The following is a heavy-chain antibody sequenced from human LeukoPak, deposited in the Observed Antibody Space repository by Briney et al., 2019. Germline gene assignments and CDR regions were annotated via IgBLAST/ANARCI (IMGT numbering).Heavy chain of an antibody. D-gene: IGHD5-18*01. V-gene: IGHV4-59*13. CDR1: GGDISTYH. CDR2: VYYSGST. Sequence: SETLSLTCSVSGGDISTYHWSWIRQSPGEAFEYIGNVYYSGSTNYDPSLRSRVTISVDVSKNQFSLNVRSVTAADTAVYYCARGSGSYGFFDVWGQGTLVTVSA. J-gene: IGHJ4*02. CDR3: ARGSGSYGFFDV.